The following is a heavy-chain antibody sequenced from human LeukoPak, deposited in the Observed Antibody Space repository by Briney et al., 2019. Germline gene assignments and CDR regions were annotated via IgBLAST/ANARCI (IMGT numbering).Heavy chain of an antibody. Sequence: ASVKVSCKASGYTFTGYYMHWVRQAPGQGLEWMGWINPNSGGTNYAQKLQGRVTMTRDTSISTAYMELSRLRSDDTAVYYCARVEQYCSGGSCYSGLFDPWGQGTLVTVSS. D-gene: IGHD2-15*01. V-gene: IGHV1-2*02. CDR2: INPNSGGT. CDR1: GYTFTGYY. J-gene: IGHJ5*02. CDR3: ARVEQYCSGGSCYSGLFDP.